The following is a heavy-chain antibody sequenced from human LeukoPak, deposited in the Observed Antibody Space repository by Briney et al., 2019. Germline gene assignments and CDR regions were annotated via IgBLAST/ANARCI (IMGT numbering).Heavy chain of an antibody. CDR2: INHSGGT. J-gene: IGHJ4*02. Sequence: SETLSLTCAVYGGSFSGYYWSWIRQPPGKGLEWIGEINHSGGTNYNPSLKSRVTISVDTSKNQFSLKLSSVTAADTAVYYCARVRRLTTYYFDYWGQGTLVTVSS. D-gene: IGHD1-14*01. CDR1: GGSFSGYY. V-gene: IGHV4-34*01. CDR3: ARVRRLTTYYFDY.